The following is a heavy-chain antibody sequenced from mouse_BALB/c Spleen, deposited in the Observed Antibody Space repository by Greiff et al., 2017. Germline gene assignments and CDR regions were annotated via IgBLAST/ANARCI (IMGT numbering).Heavy chain of an antibody. D-gene: IGHD1-1*02. J-gene: IGHJ2*01. CDR1: GFNIKDTY. Sequence: VQLQQSGAELAKPGASVKLSCTASGFNIKDTYMHWVKQRPEQGLEWIGRIDPANGNTKYDPKFQGKATITADTSSNTAYLQLSSLTSEDTAVYYCSYGYLDYWGQGTTLTVSS. CDR3: SYGYLDY. CDR2: IDPANGNT. V-gene: IGHV14-3*02.